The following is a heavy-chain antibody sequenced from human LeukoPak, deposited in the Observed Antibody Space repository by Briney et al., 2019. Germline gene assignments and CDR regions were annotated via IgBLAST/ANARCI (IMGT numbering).Heavy chain of an antibody. CDR1: GYTFTGYY. CDR3: ARADCGGDCYLNWFDP. Sequence: ASVKVSCKASGYTFTGYYMHWVRQAPGQGLEWMGWINPNSGGTNYAQKLQGRVTMTRDTSISTAYMELSRLRSDDTAVYYCARADCGGDCYLNWFDPWGQGTLVTVSS. V-gene: IGHV1-2*02. J-gene: IGHJ5*02. CDR2: INPNSGGT. D-gene: IGHD2-21*02.